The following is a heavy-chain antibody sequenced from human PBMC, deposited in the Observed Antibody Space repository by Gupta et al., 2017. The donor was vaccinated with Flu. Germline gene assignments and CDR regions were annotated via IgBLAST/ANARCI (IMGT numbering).Heavy chain of an antibody. V-gene: IGHV3-48*03. CDR3: ARGVGAAAGSFDY. Sequence: EVQLVESGGGLVQPGGSLRLSCAASGFTFSSYEMNWVRQAPGKGLEWVSYISSSGSTIYYADSVKGRFTISRDNAKNSLYLQMNSLRAEDTAVYYCARGVGAAAGSFDYWGQGTLVTVSS. CDR2: ISSSGSTI. D-gene: IGHD6-13*01. J-gene: IGHJ4*02. CDR1: GFTFSSYE.